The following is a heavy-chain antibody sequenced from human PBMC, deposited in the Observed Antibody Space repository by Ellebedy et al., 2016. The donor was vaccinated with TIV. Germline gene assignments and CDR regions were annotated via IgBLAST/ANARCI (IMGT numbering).Heavy chain of an antibody. CDR1: GFSFSTYW. V-gene: IGHV3-74*01. CDR2: ISPDGGSV. Sequence: GESLKISCAASGFSFSTYWMHWVREAPGKGLMWISRISPDGGSVRYADSVKGRFIISRDNAKNTLYLQMNSLRAEDTAVYFCVRVKGDDNWFDPWGQGTLVTVSS. CDR3: VRVKGDDNWFDP. J-gene: IGHJ5*02.